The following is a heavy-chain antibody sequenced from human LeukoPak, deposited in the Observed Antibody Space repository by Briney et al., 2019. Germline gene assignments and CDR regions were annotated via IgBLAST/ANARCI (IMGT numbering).Heavy chain of an antibody. CDR3: ARAFYDILTGYYDPRPEYFDY. CDR1: GYTFTGYY. J-gene: IGHJ4*02. V-gene: IGHV1-2*02. CDR2: TNPNSGGT. Sequence: ASVKVSCKASGYTFTGYYMHWVRQAPGQGLEWMGWTNPNSGGTNYAQKSQGRVTMTRDTSISTAYMELSRLRSDDTAVYYCARAFYDILTGYYDPRPEYFDYWGQGTLVTVSS. D-gene: IGHD3-9*01.